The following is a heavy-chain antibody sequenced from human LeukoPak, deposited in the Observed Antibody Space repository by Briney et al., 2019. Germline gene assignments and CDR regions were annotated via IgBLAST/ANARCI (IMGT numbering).Heavy chain of an antibody. J-gene: IGHJ5*02. CDR2: IDHSGNT. CDR1: GGSFSGHY. D-gene: IGHD3-10*01. CDR3: AREESMVRGTSWFDP. Sequence: SETLSLTCAVSGGSFSGHYWSWIRQSPGEGLEWIGEIDHSGNTNYNPSLKGRLTISVDTSKNQFSLKLSSVTAADTAVYYCAREESMVRGTSWFDPWGQGTLVTVSS. V-gene: IGHV4-34*01.